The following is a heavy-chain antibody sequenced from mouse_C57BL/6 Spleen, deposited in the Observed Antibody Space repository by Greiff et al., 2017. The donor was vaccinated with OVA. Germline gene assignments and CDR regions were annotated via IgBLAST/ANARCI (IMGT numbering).Heavy chain of an antibody. CDR2: IYPGDGDT. CDR3: ANYDDAMDY. J-gene: IGHJ4*01. CDR1: GYAFSSSW. Sequence: VQLQQSGPELVKPGASVKISCKASGYAFSSSWMNWVKQRPGQGLEWIGRIYPGDGDTNYNGKFKGKATLTADKSSSTAYMQLSSLTSEDSAVYFCANYDDAMDYWGQGTSVTVSS. V-gene: IGHV1-82*01. D-gene: IGHD2-4*01.